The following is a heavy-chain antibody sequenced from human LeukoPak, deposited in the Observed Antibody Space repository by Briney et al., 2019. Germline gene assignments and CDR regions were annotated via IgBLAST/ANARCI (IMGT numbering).Heavy chain of an antibody. V-gene: IGHV3-9*01. CDR3: AKNSVLRYFDWLLSDAFDI. Sequence: PGRSLRLSCAASGFTFDDYAMHWVRQAPGKGLEWVSGISWNSGSIGYADSVKGRFTISRDNAKNSLYLQMSSLRAEDTALYYCAKNSVLRYFDWLLSDAFDIWGQGTMVTVSS. J-gene: IGHJ3*02. CDR1: GFTFDDYA. D-gene: IGHD3-9*01. CDR2: ISWNSGSI.